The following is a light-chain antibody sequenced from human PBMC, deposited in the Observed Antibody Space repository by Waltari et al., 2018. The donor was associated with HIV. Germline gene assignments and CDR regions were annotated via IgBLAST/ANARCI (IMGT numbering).Light chain of an antibody. V-gene: IGLV1-44*01. CDR3: AVWDDNVNGL. J-gene: IGLJ2*01. Sequence: QSVLTQPPSVSGTPGQRVTISCSGRRSNIVSNDVTWYQQRPGTAPKLLLDSNNQPHSGVPDRVSGSKSGTAASLAISGLQSEDEAEYYCAVWDDNVNGLFGGGTKVTVL. CDR2: SNN. CDR1: RSNIVSND.